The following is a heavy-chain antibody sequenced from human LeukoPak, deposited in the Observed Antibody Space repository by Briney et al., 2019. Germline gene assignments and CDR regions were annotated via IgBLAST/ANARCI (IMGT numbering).Heavy chain of an antibody. Sequence: ASETLSLTCSVSDGSIRNFYWNWFRQPPGKRLEWIGHTLYGGSTDYNPSLESRVTISIDTSKSQFSLKLRSVTATDTAVYYCARWGHFDTSGYFVVDYWGQGALVTVSS. CDR2: TLYGGST. D-gene: IGHD3-22*01. CDR1: DGSIRNFY. CDR3: ARWGHFDTSGYFVVDY. V-gene: IGHV4-59*01. J-gene: IGHJ4*02.